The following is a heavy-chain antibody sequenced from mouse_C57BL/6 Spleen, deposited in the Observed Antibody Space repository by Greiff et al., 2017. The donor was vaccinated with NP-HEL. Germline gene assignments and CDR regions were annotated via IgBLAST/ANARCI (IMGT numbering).Heavy chain of an antibody. CDR3: ARKGITTVVYWYFDV. CDR1: GYTFTDYN. V-gene: IGHV1-18*01. Sequence: VQLQQPGAELVRPGSSVKLSCKASGYTFTDYNMDWVKQSHGKSLEWIGDINPNNGGTIYNQKFKGKATLTVDKSSSTAYMELRSLTSEDTAVYYCARKGITTVVYWYFDVWGTGTTVTVSS. CDR2: INPNNGGT. D-gene: IGHD1-1*01. J-gene: IGHJ1*03.